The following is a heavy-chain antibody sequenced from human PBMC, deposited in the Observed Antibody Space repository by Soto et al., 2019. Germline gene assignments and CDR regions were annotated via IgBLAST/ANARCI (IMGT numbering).Heavy chain of an antibody. J-gene: IGHJ6*03. CDR3: ARRKGYCSGGSFYYYYYMDV. V-gene: IGHV3-20*01. Sequence: EVQLVESGGGVVRPGGSLRLSCAASGFTFDDYGMSWVRQAPGKGLEWVSGINWNGGSTGYADSVKGRFTISRDSAKNSLYIQMSSLRAEDTALYHCARRKGYCSGGSFYYYYYMDVWGKGTTVTVSS. D-gene: IGHD2-15*01. CDR1: GFTFDDYG. CDR2: INWNGGST.